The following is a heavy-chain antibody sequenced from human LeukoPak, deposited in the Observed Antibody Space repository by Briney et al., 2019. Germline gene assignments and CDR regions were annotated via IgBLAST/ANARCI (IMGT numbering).Heavy chain of an antibody. CDR3: ARVNINNWHSCDY. CDR1: GGSISSNKW. D-gene: IGHD1-1*01. CDR2: IYHSGSP. Sequence: SETLSLTCAVSGGSISSNKWWGWVRQPPGQGLEWIGEIYHSGSPNYNPSLKSRVTISVDKSRNHFSLNLSSVTAADTAVYYCARVNINNWHSCDYWGQGTLVTVSS. J-gene: IGHJ4*02. V-gene: IGHV4-4*02.